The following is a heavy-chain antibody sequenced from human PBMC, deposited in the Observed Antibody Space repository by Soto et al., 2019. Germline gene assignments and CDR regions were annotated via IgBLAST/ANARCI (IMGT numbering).Heavy chain of an antibody. CDR2: VYYSGST. J-gene: IGHJ6*02. D-gene: IGHD2-15*01. V-gene: IGHV4-30-4*01. CDR3: DRDYRTPSAVAMDV. Sequence: KPSETLSLTCTVSGGSISSGDYHWSWIRQTPGKGLEWIGAVYYSGSTYYNPSLKSRIRISVDTSKNQFSLKMNSVTAAATAVYYCDRDYRTPSAVAMDVWGQGTTDTVS. CDR1: GGSISSGDYH.